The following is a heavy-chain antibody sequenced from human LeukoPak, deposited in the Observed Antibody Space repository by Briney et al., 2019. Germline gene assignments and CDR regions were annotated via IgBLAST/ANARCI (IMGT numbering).Heavy chain of an antibody. J-gene: IGHJ3*02. CDR3: TRSSSWSAARRDAFDI. V-gene: IGHV1-8*01. CDR2: MNPNSGNT. CDR1: GYTFTSYD. Sequence: ASVKVSCKASGYTFTSYDINWVRQATGQGLEWMGWMNPNSGNTGYAQKFQGRVTITRDTSINTAYMEPSSLRSEDTAVYYCTRSSSWSAARRDAFDIWGQGTMVIVSS. D-gene: IGHD6-6*01.